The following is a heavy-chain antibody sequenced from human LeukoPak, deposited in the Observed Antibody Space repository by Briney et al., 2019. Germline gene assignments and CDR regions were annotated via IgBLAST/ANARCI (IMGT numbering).Heavy chain of an antibody. V-gene: IGHV1-18*01. J-gene: IGHJ5*02. CDR3: ARDPETAEFDP. CDR2: ISAYNGNT. Sequence: ASVKVSCKASGYTFTSYGISWVRQAPGQGLEWMGWISAYNGNTNYAQKLQGRVTMTTDTSTSTANMELRSLRSDDTAVYYCARDPETAEFDPWGQGTLVTVSS. D-gene: IGHD1-14*01. CDR1: GYTFTSYG.